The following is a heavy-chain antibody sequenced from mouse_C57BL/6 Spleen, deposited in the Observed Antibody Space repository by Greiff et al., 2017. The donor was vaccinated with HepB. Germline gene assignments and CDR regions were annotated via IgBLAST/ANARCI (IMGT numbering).Heavy chain of an antibody. V-gene: IGHV1-81*01. J-gene: IGHJ2*01. D-gene: IGHD1-1*01. CDR3: AISVYYGNSPYYFDY. CDR1: GYTFTSYG. CDR2: IYPRSGNT. Sequence: VQLQQSGAELARPGASVKLSCKASGYTFTSYGISWVKQRTGQGLEWIGEIYPRSGNTYYNEKFKGKATLTADKSSSTAYMELRSLTSEDAAVYFCAISVYYGNSPYYFDYWGQGTTLTVSS.